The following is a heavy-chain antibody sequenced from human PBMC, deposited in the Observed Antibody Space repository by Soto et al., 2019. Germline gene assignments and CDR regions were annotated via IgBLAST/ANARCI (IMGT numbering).Heavy chain of an antibody. CDR1: GGSISSGGYS. CDR3: AREGNLGRWLQPLDF. Sequence: SETLSLTCAVSGGSISSGGYSWSWIRQPPGKGLEWIGYIYHSGSTYYNPSLKSRVTMSVDTSKNQFSLKLISVTAADTAKYFCAREGNLGRWLQPLDFWGQGTLVTVSS. CDR2: IYHSGST. D-gene: IGHD5-12*01. J-gene: IGHJ4*02. V-gene: IGHV4-30-2*01.